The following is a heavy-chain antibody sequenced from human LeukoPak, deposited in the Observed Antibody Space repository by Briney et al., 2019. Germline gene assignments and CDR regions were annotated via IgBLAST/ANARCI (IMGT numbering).Heavy chain of an antibody. D-gene: IGHD3-9*01. CDR3: AREGQNYDILTGFDY. CDR1: GFTFCDYD. Sequence: GGSLRLSCAASGFTFCDYDMSWIRQAPGKGLEWVSYISSSGSTIYYADSVKGRFTISRDNAKNSLYLQMNSLRAEDTAVYYCAREGQNYDILTGFDYWGQGTLVTVSS. V-gene: IGHV3-11*01. CDR2: ISSSGSTI. J-gene: IGHJ4*02.